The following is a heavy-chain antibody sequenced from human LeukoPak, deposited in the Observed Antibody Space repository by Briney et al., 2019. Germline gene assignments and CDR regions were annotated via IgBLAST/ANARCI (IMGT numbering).Heavy chain of an antibody. CDR3: ARVGAVVVTAIRGNWFDP. V-gene: IGHV1-18*01. D-gene: IGHD2-21*02. CDR1: GYTFTSYG. Sequence: GASVKVSCKASGYTFTSYGISWVRQAPGQGLEWMGWISAYNGNTNYAQKLQGRVTMTTDTSTSTAYMELRSLRSDDTAVYYCARVGAVVVTAIRGNWFDPWGQGTLVTVSS. J-gene: IGHJ5*02. CDR2: ISAYNGNT.